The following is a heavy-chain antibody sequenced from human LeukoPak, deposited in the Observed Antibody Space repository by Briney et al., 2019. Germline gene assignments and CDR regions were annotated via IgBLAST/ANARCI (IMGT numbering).Heavy chain of an antibody. CDR1: GGSISSSSYY. CDR2: IYYSGST. Sequence: SETLSLTCTVSGGSISSSSYYWGWIRQPPGTGLEWIGSIYYSGSTYYNPSLKSRVTISVDTSKNQFSLKLSSVTAADTAVYYCARGDYGDPFYYYYYGMDVWGQGTTVTVSS. J-gene: IGHJ6*02. V-gene: IGHV4-39*01. CDR3: ARGDYGDPFYYYYYGMDV. D-gene: IGHD4-17*01.